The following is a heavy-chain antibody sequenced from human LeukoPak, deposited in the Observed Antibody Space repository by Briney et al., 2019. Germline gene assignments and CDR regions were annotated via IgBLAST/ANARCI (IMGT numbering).Heavy chain of an antibody. Sequence: GGSLRLSCAASGSMFSEYGMHWVRQAPGKGLEWVAFIRDDGSNKLSADSVKGRFTISRDNSKNTVSLQMNSLRLEDTAIYYCAKDWGARGCCGDYFDYWGQGSLVTVSS. CDR2: IRDDGSNK. V-gene: IGHV3-30*02. D-gene: IGHD6-19*01. CDR1: GSMFSEYG. J-gene: IGHJ4*02. CDR3: AKDWGARGCCGDYFDY.